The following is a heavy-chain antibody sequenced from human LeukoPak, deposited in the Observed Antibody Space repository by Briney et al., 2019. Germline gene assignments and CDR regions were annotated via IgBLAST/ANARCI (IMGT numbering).Heavy chain of an antibody. Sequence: GGSLRLSCAASGFTVSSNYMSWVRQAPGKGLEWVSVIYSGGSTYYADSVKGRFTISRDNSKNTLYLQMNSLRAEDTAVYYCAKDGARITMIVVVTPFDYWGQGTLVTVSS. V-gene: IGHV3-53*01. CDR1: GFTVSSNY. CDR3: AKDGARITMIVVVTPFDY. D-gene: IGHD3-22*01. CDR2: IYSGGST. J-gene: IGHJ4*02.